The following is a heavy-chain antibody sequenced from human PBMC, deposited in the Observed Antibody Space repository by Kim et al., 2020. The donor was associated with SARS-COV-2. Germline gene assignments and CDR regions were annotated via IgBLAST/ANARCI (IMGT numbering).Heavy chain of an antibody. Sequence: GGSLRLSCAASGFTFSSYEMNWVRQAPGKGLEWVSYISSSGSTIYYADSVKGRFTISRDNAKNSLYLQMNSLRAEDTAVYYCASLITMIDRGVPTTPFDYWGQGTLVTVSS. J-gene: IGHJ4*02. D-gene: IGHD3-22*01. CDR2: ISSSGSTI. CDR1: GFTFSSYE. V-gene: IGHV3-48*03. CDR3: ASLITMIDRGVPTTPFDY.